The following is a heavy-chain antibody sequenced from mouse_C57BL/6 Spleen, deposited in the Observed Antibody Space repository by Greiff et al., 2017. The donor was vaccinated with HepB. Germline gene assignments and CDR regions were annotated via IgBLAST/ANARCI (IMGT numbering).Heavy chain of an antibody. CDR2: IWSDGST. Sequence: VKLVESGPGLVAPSQSLSITCTVSGFSLTSYGVHWVRQPPGKGLEWLVVIWSDGSTTYNSALKSRLSISKDNSKSQVFLKMNSLQTDDTAMYYCARHGRDDYDDYYAMDYWGQGTSVTVSS. D-gene: IGHD2-4*01. J-gene: IGHJ4*01. CDR1: GFSLTSYG. V-gene: IGHV2-6-1*01. CDR3: ARHGRDDYDDYYAMDY.